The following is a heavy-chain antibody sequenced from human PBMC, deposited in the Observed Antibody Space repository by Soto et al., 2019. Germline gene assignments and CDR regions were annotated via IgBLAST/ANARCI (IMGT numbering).Heavy chain of an antibody. CDR2: IWYDGSNK. D-gene: IGHD3-10*01. CDR1: GYTFIRYG. Sequence: QVQLVESGGGVVQPGMSLRLSCAASGYTFIRYGMHWVRQAPGKGLEWVAVIWYDGSNKYYADSVKGRFTISRDNSKNTVFLQMDSLRVEDTALYYCARDGSGGAWGWFDPWGHGTLVSVSS. J-gene: IGHJ5*02. CDR3: ARDGSGGAWGWFDP. V-gene: IGHV3-33*01.